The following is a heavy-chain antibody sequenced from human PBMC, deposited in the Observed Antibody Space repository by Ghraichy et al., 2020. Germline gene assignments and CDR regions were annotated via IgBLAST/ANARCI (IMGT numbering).Heavy chain of an antibody. V-gene: IGHV1-24*01. CDR2: FDPEDGET. Sequence: ASVKVSCKVSGYTLTELSMHWVRQAPGKGLEWMGGFDPEDGETIYAQKFQGRVTMTEDTSTDTAYMELSSLRSEDTAVYYCATLGIAANSNDYWGQGTLVTVSS. CDR3: ATLGIAANSNDY. CDR1: GYTLTELS. D-gene: IGHD6-25*01. J-gene: IGHJ4*02.